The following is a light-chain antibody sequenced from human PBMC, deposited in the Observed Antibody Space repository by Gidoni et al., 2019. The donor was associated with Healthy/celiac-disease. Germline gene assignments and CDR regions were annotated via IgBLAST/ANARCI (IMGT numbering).Light chain of an antibody. J-gene: IGKJ2*01. Sequence: EIVLTTSPATLSLSPGERATLSCRASQCVSSYLAWYQQKPGQAPRLLIYDASNRATGIPARFSGSWSGTDFTLTISSLEPEDFAFYYCQQRSNWMYTFGQGTKLEIK. CDR3: QQRSNWMYT. CDR1: QCVSSY. V-gene: IGKV3-11*01. CDR2: DAS.